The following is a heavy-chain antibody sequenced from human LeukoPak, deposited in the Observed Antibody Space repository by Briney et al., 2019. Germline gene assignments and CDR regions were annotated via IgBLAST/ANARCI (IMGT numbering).Heavy chain of an antibody. D-gene: IGHD2-21*02. Sequence: KPSETLSLTCTVSGGSISSSGFYWGWIRQPPGKGLEWIGSLYYSGSTKYNPSLKSRVTISVDRSKNQFSLKLSSVTAADTAVYYCARTYCGGDCRGYYYHYYMDVWGKGTTVTISS. V-gene: IGHV4-39*07. CDR3: ARTYCGGDCRGYYYHYYMDV. CDR1: GGSISSSGFY. CDR2: LYYSGST. J-gene: IGHJ6*03.